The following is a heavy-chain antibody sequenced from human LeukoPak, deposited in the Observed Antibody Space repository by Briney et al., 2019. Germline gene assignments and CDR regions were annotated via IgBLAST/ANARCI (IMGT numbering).Heavy chain of an antibody. V-gene: IGHV1-24*01. J-gene: IGHJ1*01. D-gene: IGHD1-26*01. Sequence: ASVKVSCKVSGYTLTELSMHWVRQAPGKGLEWMGGFDPEDGETIYAQKFQGRVTMTEDTSTDTAYMELSSLRSEDTAVYYCATSLLQYSGSYYGYFQHWGQGTLVTVSS. CDR2: FDPEDGET. CDR1: GYTLTELS. CDR3: ATSLLQYSGSYYGYFQH.